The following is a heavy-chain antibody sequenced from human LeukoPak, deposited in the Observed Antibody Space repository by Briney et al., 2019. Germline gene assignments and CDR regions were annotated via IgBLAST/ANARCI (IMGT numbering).Heavy chain of an antibody. CDR3: ALIAAAGYFDP. J-gene: IGHJ5*02. CDR1: GYTLTSYG. V-gene: IGHV1-18*04. CDR2: ISAYNGNT. Sequence: ASVKVSCKASGYTLTSYGISWVRHAPRQGHEWMGWISAYNGNTNYAQKLQGRVTMTTDTSTSTAYMELRSLRSDDTAVYYCALIAAAGYFDPWGQGTLVTVSS. D-gene: IGHD6-13*01.